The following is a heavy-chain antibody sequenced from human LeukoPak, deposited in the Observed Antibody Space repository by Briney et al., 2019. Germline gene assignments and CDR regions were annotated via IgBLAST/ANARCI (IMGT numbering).Heavy chain of an antibody. J-gene: IGHJ4*02. D-gene: IGHD6-6*01. CDR1: SGFISSSSYL. CDR3: ARKSARGGDFDY. CDR2: IYYSGST. V-gene: IGHV4-39*01. Sequence: PSETLSLTCTVSSGFISSSSYLWGWIRQPPGKGLEWIGSIYYSGSTYYNPSLKSRVTISVDTSKNQFSLKLSSVTAADTAIYYCARKSARGGDFDYWGQGTLVTVSS.